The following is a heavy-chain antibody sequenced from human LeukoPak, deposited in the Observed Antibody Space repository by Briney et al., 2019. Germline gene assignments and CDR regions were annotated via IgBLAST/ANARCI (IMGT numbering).Heavy chain of an antibody. CDR1: GFTFSSYG. D-gene: IGHD3-10*01. V-gene: IGHV3-30*02. Sequence: GGSLRLSCAASGFTFSSYGMHWVRQAPGKGLEWVAFIRYDGSNKYYADSVKGRFTISRDNSKNTLYLQMNSLRAEDTAVYYCAKAAKGYYGSGSYYNQDYYYYYMDVWGKGTTVTISS. J-gene: IGHJ6*03. CDR2: IRYDGSNK. CDR3: AKAAKGYYGSGSYYNQDYYYYYMDV.